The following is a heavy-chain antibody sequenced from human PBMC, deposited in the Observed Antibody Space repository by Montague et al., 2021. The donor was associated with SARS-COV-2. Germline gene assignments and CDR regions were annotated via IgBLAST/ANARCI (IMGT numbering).Heavy chain of an antibody. CDR3: ARLVGVESNRRDYFNY. V-gene: IGHV3-11*03. D-gene: IGHD1-14*01. CDR1: GFTFSDYY. CDR2: ISGRGSYT. Sequence: SLRLSCAASGFTFSDYYMSWIRQAPGKGLEWVSYISGRGSYTDYADSVKGRFTISRDNARKSLYLEINSLRAEDTAVYYCARLVGVESNRRDYFNYWGQGTLVTVSS. J-gene: IGHJ4*02.